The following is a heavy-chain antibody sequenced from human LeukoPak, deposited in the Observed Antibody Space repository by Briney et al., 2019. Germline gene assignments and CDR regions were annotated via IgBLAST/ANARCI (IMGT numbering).Heavy chain of an antibody. J-gene: IGHJ4*02. Sequence: GGSLRLSCAASGFTFSSYEMNWVRQAPGKGLEWVSYSSSSGSTIYYSVSVKGRFTISRDNARNSLYLQMNGLRVEDTAVYFCAKAPVTSCRGAYCYPFDSWGQGTLVTVSS. D-gene: IGHD2-21*01. CDR2: SSSSGSTI. CDR1: GFTFSSYE. V-gene: IGHV3-48*03. CDR3: AKAPVTSCRGAYCYPFDS.